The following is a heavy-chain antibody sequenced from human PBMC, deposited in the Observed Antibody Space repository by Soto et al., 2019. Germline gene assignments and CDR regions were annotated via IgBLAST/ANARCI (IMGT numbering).Heavy chain of an antibody. CDR1: EFTVTRNH. J-gene: IGHJ6*02. CDR3: ARLATEGGMDV. Sequence: EVQLVESGGGLIQPGGSLRLSCAASEFTVTRNHMTWVRQAPGKGLEWVSIVYKDGSTSSADSVAGRLTTSRDNSKNTKYVQMNNLRAEDTAVYYCARLATEGGMDVWGQGTTVTVSS. CDR2: VYKDGST. V-gene: IGHV3-53*01. D-gene: IGHD1-1*01.